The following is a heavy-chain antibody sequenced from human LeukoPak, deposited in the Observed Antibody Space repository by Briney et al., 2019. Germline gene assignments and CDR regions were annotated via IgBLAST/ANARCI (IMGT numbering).Heavy chain of an antibody. J-gene: IGHJ4*02. CDR1: GFTVSSNY. Sequence: GGFLRLSCAASGFTVSSNYMSWVRQAPGKGLEWVSVIYSGGSTYYADSVRGRFTISRDNSKNTVYLQMNSLRAEDTAVYYCARAVYDSSGYYYRYHFDYWGQGTLVTVSS. V-gene: IGHV3-53*01. D-gene: IGHD3-22*01. CDR3: ARAVYDSSGYYYRYHFDY. CDR2: IYSGGST.